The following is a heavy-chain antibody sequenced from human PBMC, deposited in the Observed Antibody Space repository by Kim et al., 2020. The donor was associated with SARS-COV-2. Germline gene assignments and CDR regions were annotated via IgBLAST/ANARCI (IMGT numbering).Heavy chain of an antibody. CDR3: ARGRLSVVAALGGFQH. CDR1: GYTFTGYY. J-gene: IGHJ1*01. Sequence: ASVKVSCKASGYTFTGYYMHWVRQAPGQGLEWMGWINPNSGGTNYAQKFQGRVTMTRDTSISTAYMELSRLRSDDTAVYYCARGRLSVVAALGGFQHWGQGTLVTVSS. CDR2: INPNSGGT. D-gene: IGHD2-15*01. V-gene: IGHV1-2*02.